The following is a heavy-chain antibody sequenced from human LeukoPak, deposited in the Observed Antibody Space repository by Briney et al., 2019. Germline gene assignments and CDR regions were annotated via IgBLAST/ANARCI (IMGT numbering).Heavy chain of an antibody. D-gene: IGHD7-27*01. V-gene: IGHV1-18*01. J-gene: IGHJ5*02. CDR2: ISAYNGNT. Sequence: ASVKVSCKASGYTFTSYGISWVRQAPGQGLEWMGWISAYNGNTNYAQKLQGRVTMTTDTSIGTAYMELSRLRSDDTAVYYCARDSKWGWFDPWGQGTLVTVSS. CDR1: GYTFTSYG. CDR3: ARDSKWGWFDP.